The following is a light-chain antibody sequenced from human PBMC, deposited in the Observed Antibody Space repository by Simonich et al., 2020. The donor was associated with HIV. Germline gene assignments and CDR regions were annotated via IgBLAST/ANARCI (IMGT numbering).Light chain of an antibody. V-gene: IGKV3-15*01. Sequence: EIVLTQSPATLSLSPGERATLSCRASQSVSTNLAWYQQKPGQAPRRLIYGASTRATGIPARFSGIGSGTEFTLTISSLQSEDFAVYYCQQYNNWPRTFGQGTKLEIK. J-gene: IGKJ2*01. CDR2: GAS. CDR3: QQYNNWPRT. CDR1: QSVSTN.